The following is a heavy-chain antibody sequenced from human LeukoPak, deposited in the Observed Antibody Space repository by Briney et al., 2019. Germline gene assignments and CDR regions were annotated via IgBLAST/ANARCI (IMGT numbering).Heavy chain of an antibody. CDR1: GYTFTSYY. V-gene: IGHV1-46*01. J-gene: IGHJ4*02. D-gene: IGHD4-17*01. CDR2: INPSGGST. Sequence: ASVKVSCKASGYTFTSYYMHWVRQAPGQGLEWMGIINPSGGSTTYAQKFQGRVTMTRDTSTSTAYMELRSLRSDDTAVYYCARDPSYGDFDYWGQGTLVTVSS. CDR3: ARDPSYGDFDY.